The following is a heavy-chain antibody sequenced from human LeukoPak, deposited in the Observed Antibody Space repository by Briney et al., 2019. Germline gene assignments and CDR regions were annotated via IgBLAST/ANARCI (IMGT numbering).Heavy chain of an antibody. J-gene: IGHJ6*03. CDR2: IKQDGSEK. V-gene: IGHV3-7*01. Sequence: GGSLRLSCAASGFTFSSYWMSWVRQAPGKGLEWVANIKQDGSEKYYVDSVKGRFTISRDNAKNSLYLQMNSLRAEDTAVYYCARVGYDFWSGYYSMPNYYYYYMDVWGKGTTVTVSS. CDR3: ARVGYDFWSGYYSMPNYYYYYMDV. CDR1: GFTFSSYW. D-gene: IGHD3-3*01.